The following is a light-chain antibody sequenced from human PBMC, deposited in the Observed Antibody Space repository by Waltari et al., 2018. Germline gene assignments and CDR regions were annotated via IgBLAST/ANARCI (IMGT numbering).Light chain of an antibody. J-gene: IGKJ1*01. Sequence: DIVMTQSPDSLAVSLGERATINCKSSQSVLYSSNNKNYLAWYQRKLGQPPKLLIYWASTRESGVPDLFSGSWSGTAFTLTISSLRAEDVAVYYCQQYYSTPRTFGQGTKVEIK. CDR1: QSVLYSSNNKNY. CDR3: QQYYSTPRT. CDR2: WAS. V-gene: IGKV4-1*01.